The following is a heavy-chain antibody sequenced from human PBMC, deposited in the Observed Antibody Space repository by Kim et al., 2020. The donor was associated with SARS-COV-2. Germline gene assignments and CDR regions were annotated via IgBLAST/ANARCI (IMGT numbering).Heavy chain of an antibody. J-gene: IGHJ4*02. V-gene: IGHV2-70*01. CDR3: ARTIAVAGMPSDY. Sequence: YYNTSLKTRLTISKDTSKNQVVPTMTNMDPVDTATYYCARTIAVAGMPSDYWGQGTLVTVSS. D-gene: IGHD6-19*01.